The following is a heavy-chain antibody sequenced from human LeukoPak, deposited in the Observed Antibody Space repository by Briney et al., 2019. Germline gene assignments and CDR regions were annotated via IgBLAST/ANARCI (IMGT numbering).Heavy chain of an antibody. CDR1: GFTFSSYE. CDR2: ISSSGSTI. J-gene: IGHJ4*02. Sequence: PGGSLRLSCAASGFTFSSYEMNWVRQAPGKGLEWVSYISSSGSTIYYADSVKGRFTISRDNAKNSLYLQMNSLRAEDTAVYYCARESLWFGETSNDYWGQGTLVTVSS. V-gene: IGHV3-48*03. D-gene: IGHD3-10*01. CDR3: ARESLWFGETSNDY.